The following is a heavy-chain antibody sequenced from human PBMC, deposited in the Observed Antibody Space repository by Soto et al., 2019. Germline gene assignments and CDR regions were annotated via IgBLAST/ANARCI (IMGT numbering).Heavy chain of an antibody. Sequence: GGSLRLSCAASGFTFSSYGMHWVRQAPGKGLEWVAVIWYDGSNKYYADSVKGRFTISRDNSKNTLYLQMNSLRAEDTAVYYCARGNGPYYYYYYMDVWGKGTTVTVSS. V-gene: IGHV3-33*01. CDR1: GFTFSSYG. J-gene: IGHJ6*03. CDR3: ARGNGPYYYYYYMDV. D-gene: IGHD2-8*01. CDR2: IWYDGSNK.